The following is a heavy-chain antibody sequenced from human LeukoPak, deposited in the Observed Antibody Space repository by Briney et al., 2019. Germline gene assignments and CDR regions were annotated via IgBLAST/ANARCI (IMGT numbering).Heavy chain of an antibody. CDR1: GFTFSSYE. CDR2: ISSSGSTI. CDR3: ARGPPTRMLRSGSYNY. D-gene: IGHD3-10*01. V-gene: IGHV3-48*03. J-gene: IGHJ4*02. Sequence: GGSLRLSCAASGFTFSSYEMNWVRQAPGKGLEWVSYISSSGSTIYYADSVKGRFTISRDNAKNSLYLQMNSLRAEDTAVYYCARGPPTRMLRSGSYNYWGQGTLVTVSS.